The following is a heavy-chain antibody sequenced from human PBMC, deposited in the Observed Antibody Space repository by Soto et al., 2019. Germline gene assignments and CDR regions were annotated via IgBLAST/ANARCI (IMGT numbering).Heavy chain of an antibody. CDR2: FYDSGST. Sequence: SETLSLTCTVSRGSISDYYWGWIRQPPGKGLEWVGYFYDSGSTKYNPSLKSRVTISVDTSKNQISLEMKSVTVADTAVYYCARVGSGGYSNNWFGPWGQGTLVTVSS. D-gene: IGHD3-22*01. CDR1: RGSISDYY. CDR3: ARVGSGGYSNNWFGP. J-gene: IGHJ5*02. V-gene: IGHV4-59*01.